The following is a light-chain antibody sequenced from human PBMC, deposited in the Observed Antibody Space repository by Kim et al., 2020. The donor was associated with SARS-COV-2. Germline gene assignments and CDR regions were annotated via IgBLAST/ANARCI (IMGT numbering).Light chain of an antibody. CDR2: AAS. Sequence: DIQMTQSPSSLSASVGDRVTITCRASQAISNYLAWYQQKPGKVPKRLVYAASALQSGVSSRFSGSGSGTDFTLTISSLQPEDVASYYCQKYDRAPRTFGQGTKVDIK. CDR3: QKYDRAPRT. CDR1: QAISNY. J-gene: IGKJ1*01. V-gene: IGKV1-27*01.